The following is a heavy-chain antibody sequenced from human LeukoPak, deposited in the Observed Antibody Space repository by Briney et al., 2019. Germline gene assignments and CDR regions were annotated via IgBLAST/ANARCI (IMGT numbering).Heavy chain of an antibody. CDR2: INTDGRVT. Sequence: GGSLRLSCAASGFTFTTYWMHWVRQVPGKGLVWVARINTDGRVTTYADSVKGRFTVSRDNAENTLYLQMNDLRLEDTAVYYCIRETHVGLHLEYWGQGTLATVTS. CDR3: IRETHVGLHLEY. CDR1: GFTFTTYW. D-gene: IGHD3-10*02. V-gene: IGHV3-74*01. J-gene: IGHJ4*02.